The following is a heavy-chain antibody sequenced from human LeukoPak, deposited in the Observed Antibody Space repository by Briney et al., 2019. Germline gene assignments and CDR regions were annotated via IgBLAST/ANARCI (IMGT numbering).Heavy chain of an antibody. CDR3: ARGRYQLPLDV. J-gene: IGHJ6*02. D-gene: IGHD2-2*01. CDR2: ITGSGGNT. Sequence: PGASLRLSCAASGFTFSNYAMSWVRQAPGKGLEWVSAITGSGGNTYYADSVKGRFTISRDNSKNTVFLQMNSLRAEDTAVYYCARGRYQLPLDVWGQGTTVTVSS. CDR1: GFTFSNYA. V-gene: IGHV3-23*01.